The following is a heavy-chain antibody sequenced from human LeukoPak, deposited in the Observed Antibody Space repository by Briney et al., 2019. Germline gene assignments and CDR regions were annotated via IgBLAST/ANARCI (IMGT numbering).Heavy chain of an antibody. V-gene: IGHV4-59*01. J-gene: IGHJ4*02. CDR3: ARGYAYGPNYYFDY. D-gene: IGHD5-18*01. Sequence: SETLSLTCSFSGGSISNYYWSWVRQPPGKGLEWIGYIYYSGSTDYNPSLKSRVTISIDTSKSHFSLRLSSVTAADTASYYCARGYAYGPNYYFDYWGQGTLVTVSS. CDR2: IYYSGST. CDR1: GGSISNYY.